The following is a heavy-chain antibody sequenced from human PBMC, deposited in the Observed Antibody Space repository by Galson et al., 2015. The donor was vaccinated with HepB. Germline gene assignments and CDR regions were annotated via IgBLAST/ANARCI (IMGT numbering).Heavy chain of an antibody. V-gene: IGHV3-21*04. Sequence: SLRLSCAASGFTFSSYSMNWVRQAPGKELEWVSSISSSSYIYYADSVKGRFTISRDNAKNSLYLQMNSLRAEDTAVYYCARDHRLNYYDSSGYYMYYYGMDVWGQGTTVTVSS. J-gene: IGHJ6*02. CDR1: GFTFSSYS. CDR2: ISSSSYI. CDR3: ARDHRLNYYDSSGYYMYYYGMDV. D-gene: IGHD3-22*01.